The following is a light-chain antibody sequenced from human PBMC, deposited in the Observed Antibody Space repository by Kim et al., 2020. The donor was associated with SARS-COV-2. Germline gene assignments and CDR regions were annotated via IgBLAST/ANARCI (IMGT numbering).Light chain of an antibody. CDR3: QQYYSTPHT. CDR1: QSVLNSSNNKNY. Sequence: RATINYKSHQSVLNSSNNKNYLAWYQQKPGRPPKLLIDWTPTRESGLPDRLGGSGSETDFSLTIRSLQAKDVAVYLCQQYYSTPHTFGQGTKLEI. V-gene: IGKV4-1*01. CDR2: WTP. J-gene: IGKJ2*01.